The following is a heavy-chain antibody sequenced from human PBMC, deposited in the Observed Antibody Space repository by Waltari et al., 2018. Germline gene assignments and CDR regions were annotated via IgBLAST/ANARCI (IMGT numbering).Heavy chain of an antibody. CDR3: ARDYYSDYVFDY. Sequence: QVQPVPSGTEVMNPGASVEVSCMAYGSTFLCYGLSWVRQAPGQGLEWMGWTSAHNDDTNYVQRFQGRLAMTTDTSTNTAYMELRSLTSDDTAVYFCARDYYSDYVFDYWGQGTLVIVSS. V-gene: IGHV1-18*01. CDR1: GSTFLCYG. CDR2: TSAHNDDT. J-gene: IGHJ4*02. D-gene: IGHD4-17*01.